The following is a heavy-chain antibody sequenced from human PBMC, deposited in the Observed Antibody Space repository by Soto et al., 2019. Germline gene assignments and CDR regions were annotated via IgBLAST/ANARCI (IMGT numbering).Heavy chain of an antibody. CDR3: ASSHDKFAAFCWIFDY. D-gene: IGHD3-22*01. J-gene: IGHJ4*02. V-gene: IGHV6-1*01. CDR2: TYYRSKWYN. Sequence: QTLSLTCAISGDNSSTNSAAWNWIRQSPSRGLEWLGRTYYRSKWYNDYAVSVKSRITINPDTSKNQISLQLNSVTPEDTAVYYCASSHDKFAAFCWIFDYWGLGILVTVSS. CDR1: GDNSSTNSAA.